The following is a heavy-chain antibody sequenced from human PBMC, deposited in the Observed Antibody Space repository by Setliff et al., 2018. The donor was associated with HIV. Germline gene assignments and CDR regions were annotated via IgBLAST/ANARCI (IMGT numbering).Heavy chain of an antibody. D-gene: IGHD3-10*01. J-gene: IGHJ4*03. CDR1: AYSIGSSYN. Sequence: PSETLSLTCTVSAYSIGSSYNWGWIRQSPGKGLEWIANIYHTGRPFYNPSLQSRVTISVDTSKNQFSLKLTSVTAADTAVYYCTRHAPSGELYYFDYWVPETLLVTVSS. CDR2: IYHTGRP. CDR3: TRHAPSGELYYFDY. V-gene: IGHV4-38-2*02.